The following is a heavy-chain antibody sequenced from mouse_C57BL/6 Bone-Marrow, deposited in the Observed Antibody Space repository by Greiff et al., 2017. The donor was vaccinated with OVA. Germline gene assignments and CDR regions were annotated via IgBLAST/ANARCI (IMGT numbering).Heavy chain of an antibody. CDR1: GYTFTDYY. CDR2: INPNNGGT. J-gene: IGHJ2*01. V-gene: IGHV1-26*01. D-gene: IGHD1-1*02. Sequence: EVQLQQSGPELVKPGASVKISCKASGYTFTDYYMNWVKQSHGKSLEWIGDINPNNGGTSYNQKFKGKATLTVDKSSSTAYMELRSLTSEDSAVYYCARFSRGSPFDYWGQGTTLTVSS. CDR3: ARFSRGSPFDY.